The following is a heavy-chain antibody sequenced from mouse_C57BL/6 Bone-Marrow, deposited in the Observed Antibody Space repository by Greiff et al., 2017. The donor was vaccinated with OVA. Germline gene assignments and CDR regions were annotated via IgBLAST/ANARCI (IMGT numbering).Heavy chain of an antibody. CDR3: ARSHLFTTVVAPYYAMDY. J-gene: IGHJ4*01. CDR2: IRNKANGYTT. CDR1: GFTFTDYY. V-gene: IGHV7-3*01. Sequence: EVMLVESGGGLVQPGGSLSLSCAASGFTFTDYYMSWVRQPPGKALEWLGFIRNKANGYTTEYSASVKGRFTISRDNSQSILYLQMNALRAEDSATYYCARSHLFTTVVAPYYAMDYWGQGASVTVSS. D-gene: IGHD1-1*01.